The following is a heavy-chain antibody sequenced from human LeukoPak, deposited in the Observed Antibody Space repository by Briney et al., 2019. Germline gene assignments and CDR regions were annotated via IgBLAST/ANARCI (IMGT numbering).Heavy chain of an antibody. V-gene: IGHV1-18*01. CDR2: ISAYNGNT. CDR3: ARFRGSAEGATIFDY. CDR1: GYTFTSYG. Sequence: ASVKVSCKASGYTFTSYGISWVRQAPGQGLEWMGWISAYNGNTNYAQKLQGRVTMTTDTSTSTAYMELRSLRSDDTAVYYCARFRGSAEGATIFDYWGQGTLVTVSS. D-gene: IGHD1-26*01. J-gene: IGHJ4*02.